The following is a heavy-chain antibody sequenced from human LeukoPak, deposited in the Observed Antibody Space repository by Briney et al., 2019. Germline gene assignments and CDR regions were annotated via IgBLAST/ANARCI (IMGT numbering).Heavy chain of an antibody. CDR2: IRSNGDTT. CDR1: GFTFDNYA. V-gene: IGHV3-23*01. CDR3: AKDHTPLTVVVSHFNY. J-gene: IGHJ4*02. Sequence: GGSLRLSCAASGFTFDNYAMSWVRQAPGKGLEWVPTIRSNGDTTYYADSVEGRFTISRDNSKNTLYLQMNGLRADDTAVYYCAKDHTPLTVVVSHFNYWGQGTLVSVSS. D-gene: IGHD2-15*01.